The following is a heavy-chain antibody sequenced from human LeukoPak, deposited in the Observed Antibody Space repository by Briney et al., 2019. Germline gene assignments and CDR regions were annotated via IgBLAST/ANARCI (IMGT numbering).Heavy chain of an antibody. CDR3: ASYYYDSSGYDYYFDY. V-gene: IGHV1-69*01. J-gene: IGHJ4*02. CDR2: IIPIFGTA. CDR1: GSTFSSYA. D-gene: IGHD3-22*01. Sequence: SVNVYCKASGSTFSSYAISWVRQAPGQGLKWMGGIIPIFGTANYAQKFQGRVTITADESTSTAYMELSSLRSEDTAVYYCASYYYDSSGYDYYFDYWGQGTLVTVSS.